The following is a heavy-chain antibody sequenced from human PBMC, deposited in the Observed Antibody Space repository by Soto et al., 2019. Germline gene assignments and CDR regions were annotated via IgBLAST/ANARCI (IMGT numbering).Heavy chain of an antibody. CDR2: ISYDGSNK. CDR3: AKGSGIMGYYYGMDV. V-gene: IGHV3-30*18. D-gene: IGHD2-8*01. CDR1: GFTFSSYG. Sequence: QVQLVESGGGVVQPGRSLRLSCAASGFTFSSYGMHWVRQAPGKGLEWVSVISYDGSNKYYADSVKGRFTISRDNSKNTLYLQMSSLRAEDKAVDCWAKGSGIMGYYYGMDVWGQGTTVTVSS. J-gene: IGHJ6*02.